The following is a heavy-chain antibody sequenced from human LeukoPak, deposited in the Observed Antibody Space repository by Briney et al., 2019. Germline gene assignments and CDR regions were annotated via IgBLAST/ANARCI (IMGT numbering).Heavy chain of an antibody. CDR1: GGSISSYY. Sequence: PSETLSLTCTVSGGSISSYYWSWIRQPPGKGPEWIGYFYNSRSTNYNPSLKGRVTISVDTSKNQFSLRLLSVTAADTAVYFCARGALRGGYNFYHHWGQGTLVTVSS. CDR3: ARGALRGGYNFYHH. V-gene: IGHV4-59*01. CDR2: FYNSRST. D-gene: IGHD5-24*01. J-gene: IGHJ5*02.